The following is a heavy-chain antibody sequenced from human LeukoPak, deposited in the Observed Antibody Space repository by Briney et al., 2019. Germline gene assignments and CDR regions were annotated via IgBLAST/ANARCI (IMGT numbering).Heavy chain of an antibody. Sequence: PGRSLRLSCAASGFTFSSYAMHWVRQAPGKGLEWVSVISSTGGTTYYADSVKGRFTISRDNSKNTLYLQMNSLRAEDTAVYYCAKDFSGLRALDYWGQGTLVTVSS. CDR3: AKDFSGLRALDY. V-gene: IGHV3-23*01. J-gene: IGHJ4*02. CDR1: GFTFSSYA. CDR2: ISSTGGTT. D-gene: IGHD4-17*01.